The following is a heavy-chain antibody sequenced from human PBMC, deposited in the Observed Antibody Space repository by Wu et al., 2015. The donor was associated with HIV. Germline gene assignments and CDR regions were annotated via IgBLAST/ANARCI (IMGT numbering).Heavy chain of an antibody. CDR3: ARPRGPEYSSNSDGFDV. V-gene: IGHV1-69*13. D-gene: IGHD2-2*01. Sequence: QVQLAQSGAEVKKPGSSVRVSCKASGGTFTNSAISWVRQAPGQGLEWMGRVIPIFNTTIYAQKFQGRVSITADESTSTAYMELSSLTLDDTAVYFCARPRGPEYSSNSDGFDVWGQGTAVTVS. CDR2: VIPIFNTT. CDR1: GGTFTNSA. J-gene: IGHJ3*01.